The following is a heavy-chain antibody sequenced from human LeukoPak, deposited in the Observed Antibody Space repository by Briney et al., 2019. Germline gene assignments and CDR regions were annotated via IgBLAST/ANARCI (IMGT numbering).Heavy chain of an antibody. D-gene: IGHD3-22*01. Sequence: SETLSLACTVSGGSIISNYWSWIRQSAGTGLEWIGRIYGSGITDYNPSLKSRVTMSLDTSRKQFSLRLTSVTAADTAVYYCARLKFYDSTGYSPGYYMDVWGKGTTVSVFS. CDR1: GGSIISNY. J-gene: IGHJ6*03. CDR2: IYGSGIT. CDR3: ARLKFYDSTGYSPGYYMDV. V-gene: IGHV4-4*07.